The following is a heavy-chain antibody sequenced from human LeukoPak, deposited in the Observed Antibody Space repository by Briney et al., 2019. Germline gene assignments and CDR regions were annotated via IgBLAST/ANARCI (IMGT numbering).Heavy chain of an antibody. J-gene: IGHJ3*02. V-gene: IGHV3-23*01. D-gene: IGHD6-6*01. Sequence: KAGGSLRLSCAASGFTFTSYAMTWVRQAPGKGLEWVSTISGSGDSTYYADSVKGRFTISRDNSKNTLYLQMNSLRAEDTAVYYCAREYIAASSRGAFDIWGQGTMVTVSS. CDR2: ISGSGDST. CDR1: GFTFTSYA. CDR3: AREYIAASSRGAFDI.